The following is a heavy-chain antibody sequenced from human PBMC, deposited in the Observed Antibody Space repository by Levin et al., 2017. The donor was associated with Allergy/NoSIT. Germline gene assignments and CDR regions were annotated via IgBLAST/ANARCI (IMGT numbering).Heavy chain of an antibody. V-gene: IGHV4-34*01. J-gene: IGHJ6*02. CDR1: GGSFSGYY. Sequence: SQTLSLTCAVYGGSFSGYYWSWIRQPPGKGLEWIGEINHSGSTNYNPSLKSRVTISVDTSKNQFSLKLSSVTAADTAVYYCARSNYYYGMDVWGQGTTVTVSS. CDR3: ARSNYYYGMDV. CDR2: INHSGST.